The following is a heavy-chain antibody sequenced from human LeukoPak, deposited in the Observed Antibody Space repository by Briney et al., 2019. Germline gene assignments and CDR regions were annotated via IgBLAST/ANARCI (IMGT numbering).Heavy chain of an antibody. CDR2: ISTNGDRT. CDR3: VKDPQKSASY. J-gene: IGHJ4*02. CDR1: GFTFSTYA. Sequence: PGGSRRLSCSASGFTFSTYAMHWVRQAPGKRLDEVSAISTNGDRTYYTESVKGRFTISRDNSKNTLYLQMSSLRAEDTAVYYCVKDPQKSASYWGQGTLVTVSS. V-gene: IGHV3-64D*06.